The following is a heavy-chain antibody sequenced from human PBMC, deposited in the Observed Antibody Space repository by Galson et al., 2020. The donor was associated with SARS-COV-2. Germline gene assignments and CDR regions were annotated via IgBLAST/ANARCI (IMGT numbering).Heavy chain of an antibody. CDR2: ISSTSNTI. Sequence: GGSLRLSCAVSGFTFSNYSMNWVRQAPGKGLEWVSYISSTSNTIYYADSVKVRFTISSDNAKNSLYLQMNSLRAEDTAVYYCASYCSSSSCYKGANDYWGQGTLVTVSS. V-gene: IGHV3-48*01. D-gene: IGHD2-2*01. CDR3: ASYCSSSSCYKGANDY. J-gene: IGHJ4*02. CDR1: GFTFSNYS.